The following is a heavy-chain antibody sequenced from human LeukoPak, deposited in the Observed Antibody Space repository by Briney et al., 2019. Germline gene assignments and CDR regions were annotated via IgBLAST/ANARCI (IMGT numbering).Heavy chain of an antibody. J-gene: IGHJ3*01. Sequence: PGGSLRLSCAASGFTFSSYSMNWVRQAPGKGLEWVSSISSSSSYIYYADSVKGRFTISRDNAKNSLYLQMNSLRAEDTAVYYCAVEGDYYDSSGYSPVWGQGTMVTVSS. CDR2: ISSSSSYI. V-gene: IGHV3-21*01. CDR1: GFTFSSYS. CDR3: AVEGDYYDSSGYSPV. D-gene: IGHD3-22*01.